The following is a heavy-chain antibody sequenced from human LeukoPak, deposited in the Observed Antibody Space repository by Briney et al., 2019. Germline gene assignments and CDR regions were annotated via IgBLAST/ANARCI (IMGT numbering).Heavy chain of an antibody. D-gene: IGHD6-13*01. CDR1: GFAFSSYA. CDR3: AKGEYSSSWYYDY. CDR2: IGGSGAST. Sequence: PGGSLRLSCAASGFAFSSYAMSWVRQAPGKGLDWVSVIGGSGASTYYADSVKGRFTISRDNSKNTLYLQMNSLRAEDTAVYYCAKGEYSSSWYYDYWGQGALVTVSS. V-gene: IGHV3-23*01. J-gene: IGHJ4*02.